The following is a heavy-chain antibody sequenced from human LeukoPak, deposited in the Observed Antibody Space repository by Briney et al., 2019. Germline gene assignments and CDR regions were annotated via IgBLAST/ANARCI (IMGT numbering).Heavy chain of an antibody. CDR3: ASPVEMATIDPVYYFDY. CDR2: ISYDGSNK. Sequence: GGSLRLSCAASGFTFSSYAMHWARQAPGKGLEWVAVISYDGSNKYYADSVKGRFTISRDNSKNTLYLQMNSLRAEGTAVYYCASPVEMATIDPVYYFDYWGQGTLVTVSS. D-gene: IGHD5-24*01. J-gene: IGHJ4*02. CDR1: GFTFSSYA. V-gene: IGHV3-30-3*01.